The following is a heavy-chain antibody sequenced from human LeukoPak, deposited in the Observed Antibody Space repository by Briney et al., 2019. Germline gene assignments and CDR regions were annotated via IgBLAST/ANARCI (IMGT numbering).Heavy chain of an antibody. Sequence: GGSLRLSCAASGFTFSSYAMSWVRQAPGKGLEWVAVISYDGSNKYYADSVKGRFTISRDNSKNTLYPQMNSLRAEDTAVYYCARDQGMATLDYWGQGTLVTVSS. D-gene: IGHD5-24*01. CDR1: GFTFSSYA. V-gene: IGHV3-30-3*01. CDR2: ISYDGSNK. J-gene: IGHJ4*02. CDR3: ARDQGMATLDY.